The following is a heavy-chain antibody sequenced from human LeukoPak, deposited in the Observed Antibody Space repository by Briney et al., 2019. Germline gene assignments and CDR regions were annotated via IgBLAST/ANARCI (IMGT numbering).Heavy chain of an antibody. CDR1: GGSFSGYY. CDR3: ARVVVPAAIRVFTHRYGKHFDY. J-gene: IGHJ4*02. CDR2: INHSGST. D-gene: IGHD2-2*01. V-gene: IGHV4-34*01. Sequence: PSETLSLTCAVYGGSFSGYYWSWIRQPPGKGLEWIGEINHSGSTNYNPSLKSRVTISVDTSKNQFSLKLSSVTAADTAVYYCARVVVPAAIRVFTHRYGKHFDYWGQGTLVTVSS.